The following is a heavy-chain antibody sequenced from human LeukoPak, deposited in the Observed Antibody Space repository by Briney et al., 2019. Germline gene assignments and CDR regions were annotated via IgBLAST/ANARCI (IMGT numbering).Heavy chain of an antibody. CDR2: IRYDGCNK. V-gene: IGHV3-30*02. J-gene: IGHJ3*01. Sequence: PGGSLRLSCAASGFTFSSYGMHWVRQVPGKGLEWVAFIRYDGCNKYYADSVKGRFTISRDNSKNTLYLQMNSLRAEDAAVYYCAKDRVVSREPAAFDVWGQGTMVTVSS. CDR1: GFTFSSYG. D-gene: IGHD2-15*01. CDR3: AKDRVVSREPAAFDV.